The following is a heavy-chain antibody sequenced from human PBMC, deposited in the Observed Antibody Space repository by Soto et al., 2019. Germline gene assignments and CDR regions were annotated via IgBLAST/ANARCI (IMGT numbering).Heavy chain of an antibody. V-gene: IGHV3-23*01. D-gene: IGHD3-10*01. J-gene: IGHJ4*02. CDR3: AKCPNVISNCFDS. Sequence: GGSLRLSCGASGFTFSSYALNWVRQAPGRGLEWVSAISGSGGTTYYADSVKGRFTISRDNSKNTLFLQMNSLRAEDAAIYYCAKCPNVISNCFDSWGQGSLVTVSS. CDR2: ISGSGGTT. CDR1: GFTFSSYA.